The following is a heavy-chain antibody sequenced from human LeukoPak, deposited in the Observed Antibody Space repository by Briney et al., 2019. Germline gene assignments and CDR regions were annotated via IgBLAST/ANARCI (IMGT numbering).Heavy chain of an antibody. D-gene: IGHD1-1*01. Sequence: SETLSLTCTVSGGSFDKTNSYWGWIRQIPGKGLEWIGTIHYRGNTYYNPSLKSRVSISVDTSKNQVSLKLTSVTAADTAVYYCVRPKLNWKDSRWFDPWGQGTLVTVPS. V-gene: IGHV4-39*01. J-gene: IGHJ5*02. CDR1: GGSFDKTNSY. CDR3: VRPKLNWKDSRWFDP. CDR2: IHYRGNT.